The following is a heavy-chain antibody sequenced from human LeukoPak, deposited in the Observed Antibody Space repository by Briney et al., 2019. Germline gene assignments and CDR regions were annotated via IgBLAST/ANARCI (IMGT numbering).Heavy chain of an antibody. CDR1: GFTFRSYG. V-gene: IGHV3-30*18. CDR2: ISYDGSNK. Sequence: GGSLRLSCAASGFTFRSYGMHWVRQAPGKGLEWVALISYDGSNKYYADSVKGRFTISRDNSKNTLYLQMNSLRAEDTAVYYCAKGRQVQDYWGPATLVTVSS. J-gene: IGHJ4*02. CDR3: AKGRQVQDY.